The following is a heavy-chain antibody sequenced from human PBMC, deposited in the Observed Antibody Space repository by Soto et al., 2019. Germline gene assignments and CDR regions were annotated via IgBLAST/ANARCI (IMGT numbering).Heavy chain of an antibody. CDR2: TYPGDSDT. CDR1: GYSFTGYW. D-gene: IGHD1-26*01. Sequence: GESLKISCKGSGYSFTGYWIGWVRQMPGKGLEWMGITYPGDSDTRYSPSFQGRVTISADKSINTAYLQWSSLKASDTAMYYCVVQRKLPWVNYWGQGTLVTVSS. CDR3: VVQRKLPWVNY. J-gene: IGHJ4*02. V-gene: IGHV5-51*01.